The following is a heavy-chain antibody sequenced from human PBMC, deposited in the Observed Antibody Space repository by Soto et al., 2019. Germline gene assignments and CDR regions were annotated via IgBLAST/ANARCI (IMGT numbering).Heavy chain of an antibody. CDR1: GGSISSSSYY. D-gene: IGHD2-2*01. CDR3: ARHYCSSTSCPWGYYYYGMDV. V-gene: IGHV4-39*01. Sequence: SETLSLTCTVSGGSISSSSYYWGWIRQPPGKGLEWIGSIYYSGSTYYNPSPKSRVTISVDTSKNQFSLKLSSVTAADTAVYYCARHYCSSTSCPWGYYYYGMDVWGQGTTVTVSS. J-gene: IGHJ6*02. CDR2: IYYSGST.